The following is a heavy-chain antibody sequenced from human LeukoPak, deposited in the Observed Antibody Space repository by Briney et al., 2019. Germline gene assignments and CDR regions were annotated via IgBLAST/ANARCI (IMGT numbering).Heavy chain of an antibody. CDR3: ARSDIYCSGGTCPPTTFDAFDI. V-gene: IGHV4-61*01. J-gene: IGHJ3*02. D-gene: IGHD2-15*01. CDR2: IYYSGST. CDR1: GGSISSGSYY. Sequence: SETLSLTCTVSGGSISSGSYYWNWIRQPPGEGLEWIGYIYYSGSTNYNPSLKSRVTISVDTSKNQFSLKLSSVTAADTAVYYCARSDIYCSGGTCPPTTFDAFDIWGQGTMVTVSS.